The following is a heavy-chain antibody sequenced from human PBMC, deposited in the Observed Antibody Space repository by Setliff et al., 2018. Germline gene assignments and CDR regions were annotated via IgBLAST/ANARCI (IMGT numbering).Heavy chain of an antibody. CDR3: ARDTERDYDFWSGYPSASYYYYMDV. V-gene: IGHV4-61*09. J-gene: IGHJ6*03. CDR1: NYSISSGYY. D-gene: IGHD3-3*01. Sequence: PSETLSLTCDVSNYSISSGYYWSWIRQPAGKGLEWIGHIYTSGSTNYNPSLKSRVTISVDTSKNQFSLKLSSVTAADTAVYYCARDTERDYDFWSGYPSASYYYYMDVWGKGTTVTVSS. CDR2: IYTSGST.